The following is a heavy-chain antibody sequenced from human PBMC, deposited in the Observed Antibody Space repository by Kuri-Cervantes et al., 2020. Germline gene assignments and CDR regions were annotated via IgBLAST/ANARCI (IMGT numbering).Heavy chain of an antibody. CDR2: ISAYNGNT. D-gene: IGHD4-17*01. V-gene: IGHV1-8*02. Sequence: ASVKVSCKASGYTFTSYYMHWVRQAPGQGLEWMGWISAYNGNTNYAQKFQGRVTMTRNTSISTAYMELSSLRSEDTAVYYCARGHGDYLDYWGQGTLVTVSS. J-gene: IGHJ4*02. CDR1: GYTFTSYY. CDR3: ARGHGDYLDY.